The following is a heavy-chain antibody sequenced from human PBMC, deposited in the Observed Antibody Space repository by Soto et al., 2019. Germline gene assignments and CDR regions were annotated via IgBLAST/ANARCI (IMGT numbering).Heavy chain of an antibody. J-gene: IGHJ4*02. CDR1: GITFSNAW. Sequence: PGGSLRLSCAASGITFSNAWMNWVRQAPGKGLEWVGRIKSKTDGGTTDYAAPVKGRFTISRDDSKDTVHLQMNSLKTEDTAVYYCTTDPRIHRFFEYWGQGTLVTVSS. CDR3: TTDPRIHRFFEY. CDR2: IKSKTDGGTT. V-gene: IGHV3-15*01.